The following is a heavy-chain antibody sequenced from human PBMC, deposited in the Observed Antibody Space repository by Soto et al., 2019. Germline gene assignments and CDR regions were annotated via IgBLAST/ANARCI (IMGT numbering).Heavy chain of an antibody. CDR2: IYYSGST. V-gene: IGHV4-59*01. Sequence: PSETQSLTCTVSGGSISSYYWSWIRQPPGKGLEWIGYIYYSGSTNYNPSLKSRVTISVDTSKNQFSLKLSSVTAADTAVYYCAREGPDAFDIWGQGTMVTVSS. CDR1: GGSISSYY. J-gene: IGHJ3*02. CDR3: AREGPDAFDI.